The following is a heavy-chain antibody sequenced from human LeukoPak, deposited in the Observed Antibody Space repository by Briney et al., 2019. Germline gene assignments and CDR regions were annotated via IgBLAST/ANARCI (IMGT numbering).Heavy chain of an antibody. CDR1: GFTFSSYG. CDR2: ISYDGSNK. D-gene: IGHD2-8*01. Sequence: PGRSLRLSCAASGFTFSSYGMHWVRQAPGKGLEWVAVISYDGSNKYYADSVKGRFTISRDNSKNTLYLQMNSLRAEDTAVYYCAKSQDPYCTNGVCYTYYYYYMDVWGKGTTVTVSS. J-gene: IGHJ6*03. CDR3: AKSQDPYCTNGVCYTYYYYYMDV. V-gene: IGHV3-30*18.